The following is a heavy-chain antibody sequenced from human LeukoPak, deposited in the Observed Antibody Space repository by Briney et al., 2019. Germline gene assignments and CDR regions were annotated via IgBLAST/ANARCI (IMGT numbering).Heavy chain of an antibody. Sequence: ASETLSVTCTVSGGSISSYYWSWIRQPPGKGLEWIGYIYYSGSTNYNPSLKSRVTISVDTSKNQFSLKLSSVTAADTAVYYCARTQGSGYNYYYYYYMDVWGKGTTVTVSS. D-gene: IGHD3-3*01. CDR3: ARTQGSGYNYYYYYYMDV. V-gene: IGHV4-59*01. CDR1: GGSISSYY. J-gene: IGHJ6*03. CDR2: IYYSGST.